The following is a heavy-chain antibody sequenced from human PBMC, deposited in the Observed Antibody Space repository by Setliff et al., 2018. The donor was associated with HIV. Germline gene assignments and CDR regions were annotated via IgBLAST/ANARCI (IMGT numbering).Heavy chain of an antibody. J-gene: IGHJ3*02. CDR1: GGSFSDYY. CDR2: INHSGRT. D-gene: IGHD3-10*01. Sequence: LSETLSLTCAVYGGSFSDYYWNWIRQSPGKGLEWIGEINHSGRTNYKPSLKSRVAISVDTSRNQFSLRLSSVTAADTAVYYCARDRWFGENDAFDIWGQGTMVTVSS. CDR3: ARDRWFGENDAFDI. V-gene: IGHV4-34*01.